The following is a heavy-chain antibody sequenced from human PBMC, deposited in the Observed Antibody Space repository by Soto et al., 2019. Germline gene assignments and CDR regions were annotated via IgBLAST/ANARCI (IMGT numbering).Heavy chain of an antibody. CDR2: INAGNGNT. Sequence: ASVKVSCKASGYTFTSYAMHWVRQAPGQRLKWMGWINAGNGNTKYSQKFQGRVTITRDTSASTAYMELSSLRSEDTAVYYCARGLGYCSSTSCRRPYGMDVWGQGTTVTVSS. CDR3: ARGLGYCSSTSCRRPYGMDV. CDR1: GYTFTSYA. V-gene: IGHV1-3*01. D-gene: IGHD2-2*01. J-gene: IGHJ6*02.